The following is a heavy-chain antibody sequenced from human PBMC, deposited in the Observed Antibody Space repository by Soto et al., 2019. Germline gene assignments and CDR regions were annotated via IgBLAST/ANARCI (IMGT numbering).Heavy chain of an antibody. CDR3: AKDSWYFDL. Sequence: VGSLRLSCEASGFVFTNFWMHWVRHVPGKGLVWVARIDTSGHSTNYAESVKGRFTISRDNAKNTVSLQMNSLRVEDTGVYYCAKDSWYFDLWSQGSQVTVPS. J-gene: IGHJ4*02. CDR1: GFVFTNFW. V-gene: IGHV3-74*01. CDR2: IDTSGHST. D-gene: IGHD1-1*01.